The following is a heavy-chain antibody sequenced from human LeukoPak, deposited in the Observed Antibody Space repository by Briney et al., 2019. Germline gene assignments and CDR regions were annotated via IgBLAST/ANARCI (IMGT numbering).Heavy chain of an antibody. Sequence: SETLSLTCTVSGVSITSGDHYWSWVRQPPGKGLEWIGSIYYSGSTYYSPSLKSRVTISVDTSKNQFSLRLSSVTAADTAVYYCARAGGELGYFAWYFDLWGRGTLVTVSS. V-gene: IGHV4-30-4*01. CDR2: IYYSGST. J-gene: IGHJ2*01. CDR1: GVSITSGDHY. D-gene: IGHD3-9*01. CDR3: ARAGGELGYFAWYFDL.